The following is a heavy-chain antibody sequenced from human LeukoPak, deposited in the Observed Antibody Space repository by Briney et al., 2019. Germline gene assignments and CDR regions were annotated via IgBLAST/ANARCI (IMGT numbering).Heavy chain of an antibody. Sequence: PSETLSLTCTVSGGSISGYYWSWIRQPPGKGLQFIGYIHYTGSTNYNPSLESRVTLSVDTSKNQFSLKLRSVTAADTAVYYCARLPKDTVVLPAAMAHYFDYWGQGTLVTVSS. J-gene: IGHJ4*02. CDR2: IHYTGST. D-gene: IGHD2-2*01. V-gene: IGHV4-59*08. CDR3: ARLPKDTVVLPAAMAHYFDY. CDR1: GGSISGYY.